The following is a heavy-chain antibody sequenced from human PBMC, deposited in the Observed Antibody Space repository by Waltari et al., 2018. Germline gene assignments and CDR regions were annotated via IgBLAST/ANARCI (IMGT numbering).Heavy chain of an antibody. Sequence: QVQLVQSGAEVKKPGASVKVSCKASGYTFTGHYMHWVRQAPGQGLEWMGWINPNRGGTTYAQKFQGRVTMTSDTSISTAYMELNRLEPDDTAVYYCARLLSYTVAGDYWGQGTLVTVSS. CDR1: GYTFTGHY. D-gene: IGHD2-15*01. CDR3: ARLLSYTVAGDY. V-gene: IGHV1-2*02. CDR2: INPNRGGT. J-gene: IGHJ4*02.